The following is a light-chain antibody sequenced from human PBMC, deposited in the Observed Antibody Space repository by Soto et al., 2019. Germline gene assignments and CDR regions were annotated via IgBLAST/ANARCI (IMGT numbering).Light chain of an antibody. CDR1: QSVSSN. Sequence: EIVITQYTATLSVSPGERATLSCRASQSVSSNVAWYQQRPGQAPRLLIYDTSTRATGVPARFSGSRSGPEFTLTINSLQSEDFAIYYCQPYNNWPLTFGGGTKVDIK. CDR2: DTS. V-gene: IGKV3-15*01. J-gene: IGKJ4*01. CDR3: QPYNNWPLT.